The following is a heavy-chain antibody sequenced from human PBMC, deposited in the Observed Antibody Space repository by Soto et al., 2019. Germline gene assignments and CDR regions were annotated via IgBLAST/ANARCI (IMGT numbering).Heavy chain of an antibody. CDR2: IYYSGST. J-gene: IGHJ6*03. CDR3: ARLSEVLGEFSDYYYYSYMDV. D-gene: IGHD3-16*01. V-gene: IGHV4-59*08. Sequence: SETLSLICTVSGGSISSYYWSWIRQHPGKGLEWIGYIYYSGSTNYNPSLKSRVTISVDTSKNQFSLKLSSVTAADTAVYYCARLSEVLGEFSDYYYYSYMDVWGKGTTVTVSS. CDR1: GGSISSYY.